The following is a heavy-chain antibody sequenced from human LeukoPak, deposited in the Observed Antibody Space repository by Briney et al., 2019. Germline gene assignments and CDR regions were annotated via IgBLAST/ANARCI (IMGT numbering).Heavy chain of an antibody. V-gene: IGHV3-7*04. CDR2: IHPEGNEK. CDR1: GFTFRNIW. CDR3: ARGDAFSGDH. J-gene: IGHJ4*02. Sequence: GGSLRLXCAASGFTFRNIWMSWVRQAPGRGLEWVANIHPEGNEKYHVESVKGRFTISRDNPKSSLFLQMNGLRVEDTAVYYGARGDAFSGDHWGQGRLVTVSS.